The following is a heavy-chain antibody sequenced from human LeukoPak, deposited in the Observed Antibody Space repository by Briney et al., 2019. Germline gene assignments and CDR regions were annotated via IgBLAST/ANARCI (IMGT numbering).Heavy chain of an antibody. CDR3: AEDVGYCSSTSCYTFDY. CDR2: ISGSGGST. V-gene: IGHV3-23*01. D-gene: IGHD2-2*02. Sequence: GGSLRLSCAASGFTFSSYAMSWVRQAPGKGLEWVSAISGSGGSTYYADSVKGRFTISRDNSKNTLYLQMNSLRAEDTAVYYCAEDVGYCSSTSCYTFDYWGQGTLVTVSS. CDR1: GFTFSSYA. J-gene: IGHJ4*02.